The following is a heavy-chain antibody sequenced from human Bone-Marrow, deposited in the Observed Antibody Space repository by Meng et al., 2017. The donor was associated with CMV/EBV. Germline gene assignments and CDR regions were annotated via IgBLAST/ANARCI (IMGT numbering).Heavy chain of an antibody. V-gene: IGHV3-7*03. CDR3: ARSRAEATNYYYYYGLDV. CDR1: GFTFSSYW. D-gene: IGHD5-12*01. J-gene: IGHJ6*02. Sequence: GESLKISCAASGFTFSSYWMSWVRQAPGKGLEWVANIKQDGSEKYYVDSVKGRFTISRDNAKNSLYLQMNSLRAEDTAVYYCARSRAEATNYYYYYGLDVWGQGTTVTVSS. CDR2: IKQDGSEK.